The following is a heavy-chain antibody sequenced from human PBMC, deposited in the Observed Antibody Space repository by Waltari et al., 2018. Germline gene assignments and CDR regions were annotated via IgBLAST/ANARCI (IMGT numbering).Heavy chain of an antibody. CDR1: GIHVSSNY. CDR3: ARGSASDY. J-gene: IGHJ4*02. D-gene: IGHD6-25*01. V-gene: IGHV3-53*01. CDR2: IYGDGRT. Sequence: EVQLVESGGGFIQPGGSLRLSCAASGIHVSSNYMSWVRQAPGKGLECVSIIYGDGRTYYADSVEGRFTISRDSSKNTLYLQMNSLTAEDTAVYYCARGSASDYWGQGTLVTVSS.